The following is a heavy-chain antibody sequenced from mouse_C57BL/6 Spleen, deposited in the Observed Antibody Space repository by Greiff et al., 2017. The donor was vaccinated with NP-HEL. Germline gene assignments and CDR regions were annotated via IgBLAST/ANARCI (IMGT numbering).Heavy chain of an antibody. J-gene: IGHJ2*01. D-gene: IGHD1-1*01. CDR3: ARSGDYYGSSYYFDY. CDR1: GYTFTSYW. CDR2: IYPSDSET. V-gene: IGHV1-61*01. Sequence: QVQLQQPGAELVRPGSSVKLSCKASGYTFTSYWMDWVKQRPGQGLEWIGNIYPSDSETHYNQKFKDKATLTVDKSSSTAYMQLSSLTSEDSAVYYCARSGDYYGSSYYFDYWGQGTTLTVSS.